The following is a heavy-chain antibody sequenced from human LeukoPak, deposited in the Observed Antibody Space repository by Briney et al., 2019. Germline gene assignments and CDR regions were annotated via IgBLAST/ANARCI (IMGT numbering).Heavy chain of an antibody. CDR2: ISYDGSNK. J-gene: IGHJ5*02. D-gene: IGHD2-15*01. CDR3: ARRYCSGGSCYSFRGDWFDP. Sequence: GGSLRLSCAASGFTFSNYAMHWVRQAPGKGLEWVAVISYDGSNKYYADSVKGRFTISRDNSKNTLYLQMNSLRAEDTAVYYCARRYCSGGSCYSFRGDWFDPWGQGTLVTVSS. CDR1: GFTFSNYA. V-gene: IGHV3-30-3*01.